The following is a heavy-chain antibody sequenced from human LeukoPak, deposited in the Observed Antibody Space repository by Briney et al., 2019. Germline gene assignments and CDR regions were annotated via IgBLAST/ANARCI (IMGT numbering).Heavy chain of an antibody. D-gene: IGHD1-1*01. J-gene: IGHJ4*02. Sequence: GGSLRLSCAASGFTFSSYAMSWVRQAPGKGLEWVSSISGSGGSTYCADSVKGRFTISRDNSKNTLYLQMNSLRAEDTAVYYCASSVGTTFDYWGQGTLVTVSS. CDR2: ISGSGGST. CDR1: GFTFSSYA. V-gene: IGHV3-23*01. CDR3: ASSVGTTFDY.